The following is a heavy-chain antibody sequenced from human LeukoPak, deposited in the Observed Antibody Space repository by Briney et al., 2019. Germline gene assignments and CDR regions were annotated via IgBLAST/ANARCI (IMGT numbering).Heavy chain of an antibody. CDR3: ATATLGYCSGGSCYRGQFDY. Sequence: ASVKVSCKVSGYTLTELSMHWVRQAPGKGLEWMGGFDPEDGETIYAQKFQGRVTMTEDTSTDTAYMELSSLRSEDTAVYYCATATLGYCSGGSCYRGQFDYWGQGTLVTVSS. J-gene: IGHJ4*02. V-gene: IGHV1-24*01. CDR1: GYTLTELS. CDR2: FDPEDGET. D-gene: IGHD2-15*01.